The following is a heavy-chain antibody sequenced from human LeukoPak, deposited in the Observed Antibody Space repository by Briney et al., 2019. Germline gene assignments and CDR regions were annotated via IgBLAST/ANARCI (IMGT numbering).Heavy chain of an antibody. CDR3: AREDRDYGGNEL. CDR1: GGSISSYY. Sequence: SETLSLTCTVPGGSISSYYWSWIRQPPGKGLEWIGYIYYSGSTNYNPSLKSRVTISVDTSKNQFSLKLSSVTAADTAVYYCAREDRDYGGNELWGQGTLVTVSS. CDR2: IYYSGST. J-gene: IGHJ4*02. V-gene: IGHV4-59*01. D-gene: IGHD4-23*01.